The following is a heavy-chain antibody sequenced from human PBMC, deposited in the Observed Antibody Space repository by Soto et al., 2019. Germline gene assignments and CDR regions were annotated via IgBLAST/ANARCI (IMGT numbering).Heavy chain of an antibody. CDR2: ISSSSSYV. Sequence: PGGSLRLSCAASGFTFSSYSMNWVRQAPGKGLEWVSSISSSSSYVYYADSVKGRFTISRDNAKNSLYLQMNSLRAEDTAVYYCARFLVVVAPPPSGSMDVWGQRTTVTVSS. J-gene: IGHJ6*02. CDR3: ARFLVVVAPPPSGSMDV. V-gene: IGHV3-21*01. D-gene: IGHD2-15*01. CDR1: GFTFSSYS.